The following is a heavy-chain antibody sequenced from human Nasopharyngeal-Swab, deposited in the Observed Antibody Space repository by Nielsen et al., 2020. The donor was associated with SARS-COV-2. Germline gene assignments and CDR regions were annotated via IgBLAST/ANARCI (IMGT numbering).Heavy chain of an antibody. CDR1: GFTFSSSG. Sequence: GGSLRLSCAVSGFTFSSSGMDWVRQAPGKGLEWVAVISYDGSNEYYEDSVKGRFTISRDNSKNTLYLQMNSLRVEDTAVYYCAKDVHGDYGGIDYWGQGTLVTVSS. J-gene: IGHJ4*02. CDR3: AKDVHGDYGGIDY. V-gene: IGHV3-30*18. CDR2: ISYDGSNE. D-gene: IGHD4-17*01.